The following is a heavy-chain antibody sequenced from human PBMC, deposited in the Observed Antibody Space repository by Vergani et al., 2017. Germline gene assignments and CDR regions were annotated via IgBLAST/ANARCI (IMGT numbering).Heavy chain of an antibody. CDR2: INPNSGGT. D-gene: IGHD6-6*01. J-gene: IGHJ5*02. CDR3: AREGPIAARRGSSWFDP. V-gene: IGHV1-2*02. Sequence: QVQLVQSGAEVKKPGASVKVSCKASGYTFTGYYMHWVRQAPGQGLEWMGWINPNSGGTNYAQKFQGRVTMTRDTSISTAYMELSRLRSDDTAVYYCAREGPIAARRGSSWFDPWGQGTLVTVSS. CDR1: GYTFTGYY.